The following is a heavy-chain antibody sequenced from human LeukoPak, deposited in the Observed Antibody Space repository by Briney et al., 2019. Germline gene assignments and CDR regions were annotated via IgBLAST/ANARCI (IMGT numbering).Heavy chain of an antibody. CDR2: ISGSGGST. Sequence: GGSLRLSCAASGFTFSSYAMSWVRQAPGKGLEWVSAISGSGGSTYYADSVKGRFTISRNNSKNTLYLQMNSLRAEDTAVYYCAKVSWGYYFAYWGQGTLVTVSS. J-gene: IGHJ4*02. V-gene: IGHV3-23*01. CDR3: AKVSWGYYFAY. D-gene: IGHD7-27*01. CDR1: GFTFSSYA.